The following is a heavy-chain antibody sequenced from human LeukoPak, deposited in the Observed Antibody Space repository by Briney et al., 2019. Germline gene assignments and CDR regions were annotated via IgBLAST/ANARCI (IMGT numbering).Heavy chain of an antibody. CDR3: ASWGAGGNS. V-gene: IGHV3-7*01. CDR2: INPDGSGK. D-gene: IGHD3-16*01. J-gene: IGHJ4*02. Sequence: GGSLRLSCEASGCILSTYWMNWVRQVPGKGLDWVANINPDGSGKRYVDSVKGRFTIARDHADNSLSLQMNSLRAEDTAVYYCASWGAGGNSWGQGTLVTVSS. CDR1: GCILSTYW.